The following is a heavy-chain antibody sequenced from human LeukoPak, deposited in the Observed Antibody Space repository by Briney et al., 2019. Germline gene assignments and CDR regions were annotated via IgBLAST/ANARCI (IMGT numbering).Heavy chain of an antibody. Sequence: GRSLRLSCAASGFTFSSYWMSWVRQAPGKGLEWVANIKQGGSEKYYVDSVKGRFTISRDNAKNTLYLQMNSLRAEDTAVYYCARDLYRIVVVPHYFDYWGQGTLVTVSS. CDR2: IKQGGSEK. CDR3: ARDLYRIVVVPHYFDY. V-gene: IGHV3-7*01. D-gene: IGHD3-22*01. CDR1: GFTFSSYW. J-gene: IGHJ4*02.